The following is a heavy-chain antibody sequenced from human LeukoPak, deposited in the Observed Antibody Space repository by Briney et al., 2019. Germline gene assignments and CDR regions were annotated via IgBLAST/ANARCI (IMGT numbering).Heavy chain of an antibody. CDR3: AKDLDSSGYSY. Sequence: PGGSLRLSCVASGFTFNSYGMHWVRQAPGKGLEWVAVISFDGNNKYYADSVKGRFTISRDNSKNTLSLQMNSLRVEDTAVFYCAKDLDSSGYSYWGQGTLVTVSS. V-gene: IGHV3-30*18. CDR1: GFTFNSYG. CDR2: ISFDGNNK. D-gene: IGHD3-22*01. J-gene: IGHJ4*02.